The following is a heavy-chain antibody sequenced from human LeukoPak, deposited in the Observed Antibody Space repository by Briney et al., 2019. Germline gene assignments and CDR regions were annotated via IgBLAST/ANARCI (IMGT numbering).Heavy chain of an antibody. CDR3: ARDDSSGPYSWIGY. CDR1: GGSISSGGYY. J-gene: IGHJ4*02. V-gene: IGHV4-61*08. D-gene: IGHD3-22*01. Sequence: PSETLSLTCTVSGGSISSGGYYWSWIRQPPGKGLEWIGYIYYSGSTNYNPSLKSRVTISVDTSKNQFSLKLSSVTAADTAVYYCARDDSSGPYSWIGYWGQGTLVTVSS. CDR2: IYYSGST.